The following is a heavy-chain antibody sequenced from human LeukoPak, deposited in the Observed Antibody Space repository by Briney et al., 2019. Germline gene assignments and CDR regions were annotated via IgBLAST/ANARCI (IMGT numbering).Heavy chain of an antibody. CDR3: ARAFDSSGYFDY. CDR2: IIPIFGTA. D-gene: IGHD3-22*01. Sequence: SVKVSCKASGGTFSSYAISWVRQAPGQGLEWMGGIIPIFGTANYAQKSQGRVTITADESTSTAYMELSSLRSEDTAVYYCARAFDSSGYFDYWGQGTLVTVSS. J-gene: IGHJ4*02. V-gene: IGHV1-69*13. CDR1: GGTFSSYA.